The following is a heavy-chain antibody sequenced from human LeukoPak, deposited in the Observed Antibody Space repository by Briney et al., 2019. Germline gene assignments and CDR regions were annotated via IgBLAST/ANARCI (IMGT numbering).Heavy chain of an antibody. CDR1: GGSISRYY. CDR3: ARQGYCSGGSCYDWFDP. Sequence: SETLSLTCIVSGGSISRYYWSWIRQPAGKGLEWIGRLYPSGSTNYNPSLKIRVAMSVDTSKSQFSLKLSSVTAADTAVYYCARQGYCSGGSCYDWFDPWGQGTLVTVSS. J-gene: IGHJ5*02. CDR2: LYPSGST. D-gene: IGHD2-15*01. V-gene: IGHV4-4*07.